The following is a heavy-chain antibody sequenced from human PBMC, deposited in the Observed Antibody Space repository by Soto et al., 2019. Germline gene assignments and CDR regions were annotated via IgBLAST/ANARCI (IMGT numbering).Heavy chain of an antibody. CDR3: ARVYTAMVPYDAFDI. Sequence: ASVKVSCKASGYTXTGYYMHWVRHAPGQGLEWMGWINPNSGGTNYAQKFQGWVTMTRDTSISTAYMELSRLRSDDTAVYYCARVYTAMVPYDAFDIWGQGTMVTVSS. CDR2: INPNSGGT. CDR1: GYTXTGYY. J-gene: IGHJ3*02. V-gene: IGHV1-2*04. D-gene: IGHD5-18*01.